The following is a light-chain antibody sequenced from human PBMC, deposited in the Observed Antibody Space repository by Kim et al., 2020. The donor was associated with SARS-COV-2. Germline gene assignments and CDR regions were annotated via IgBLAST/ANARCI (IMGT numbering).Light chain of an antibody. CDR3: AAWDDSLRV. CDR1: SSNIGSNT. CDR2: SHN. J-gene: IGLJ1*01. Sequence: QSVLTQPPSASGTPGQRVTIFCSGSSSNIGSNTVNRYQQLPGTAPKLLIYSHNNRPSGVPHQFSGSKSGTSASLGISGLQAEDEADYYYAAWDDSLRVFGTGTKVTVL. V-gene: IGLV1-44*01.